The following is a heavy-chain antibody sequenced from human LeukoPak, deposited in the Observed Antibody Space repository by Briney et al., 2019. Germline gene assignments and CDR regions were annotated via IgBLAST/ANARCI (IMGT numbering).Heavy chain of an antibody. D-gene: IGHD4-17*01. J-gene: IGHJ4*02. CDR1: GGTFSSYA. Sequence: GASVKVSCKASGGTFSSYAISWVRQAPGQGLEWMGGIIPIFGTANYAQKFQGRVTITADESTSTAYMELSSLRSEDTAVYYCARDRLSYGDFPFDYWGQGTLVTVSS. V-gene: IGHV1-69*13. CDR2: IIPIFGTA. CDR3: ARDRLSYGDFPFDY.